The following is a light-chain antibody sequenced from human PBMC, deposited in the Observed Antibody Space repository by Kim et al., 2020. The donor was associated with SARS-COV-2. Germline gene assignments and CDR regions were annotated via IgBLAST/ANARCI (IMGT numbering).Light chain of an antibody. CDR1: KLGDKY. J-gene: IGLJ2*01. Sequence: SYELTQPLSVSVSPGQTASITCSGDKLGDKYACWYQQKPGQSPVLVIYQDSKRPSGFPERFSGSNSGNTATLTISGTQAMDEADYYCQAWDSSTVVFGGG. V-gene: IGLV3-1*01. CDR3: QAWDSSTVV. CDR2: QDS.